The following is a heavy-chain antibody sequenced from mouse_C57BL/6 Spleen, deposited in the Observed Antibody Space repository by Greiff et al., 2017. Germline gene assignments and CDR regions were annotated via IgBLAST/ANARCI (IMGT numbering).Heavy chain of an antibody. V-gene: IGHV1-82*01. CDR3: ARSTTVVASDY. Sequence: VKLQESGPELVKPGASVKISCKASGYAFSSSWMNWVKQRPGKGLEWVGRIYPGDGDTNYTGKIKGKGTLTADKSSSTAYMQLSSLTTEDSAVYFCARSTTVVASDYWGQGTTLSLL. D-gene: IGHD1-1*01. CDR2: IYPGDGDT. CDR1: GYAFSSSW. J-gene: IGHJ2*01.